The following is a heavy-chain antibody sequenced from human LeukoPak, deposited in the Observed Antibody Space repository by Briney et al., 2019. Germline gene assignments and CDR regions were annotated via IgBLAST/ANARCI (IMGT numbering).Heavy chain of an antibody. CDR2: ISGSGGST. CDR1: GFTFSSYA. CDR3: ARDDRGATYFDY. D-gene: IGHD1-26*01. V-gene: IGHV3-23*01. J-gene: IGHJ4*02. Sequence: GGSLRLSCAASGFTFSSYAMSWVRQAPGKGLEWVSAISGSGGSTYYADSVKGRFTISRDNSKNTLYLQMNSLRAEDTAVYYCARDDRGATYFDYWGQGTLVTVSS.